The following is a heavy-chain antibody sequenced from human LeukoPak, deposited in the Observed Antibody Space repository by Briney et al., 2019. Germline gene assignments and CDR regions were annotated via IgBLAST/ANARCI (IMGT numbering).Heavy chain of an antibody. CDR2: IKQDGSEK. D-gene: IGHD5-12*01. CDR1: GFTFSSYW. J-gene: IGHJ4*02. Sequence: GGSLRLSCAASGFTFSSYWMSWVRQAPGKGLEWVANIKQDGSEKYYVDSVKGRFTISRDNAKNSLYLQMNSLRAEDTAVYYCARVGGYDSGLFDYWGQGTLVTVSS. CDR3: ARVGGYDSGLFDY. V-gene: IGHV3-7*03.